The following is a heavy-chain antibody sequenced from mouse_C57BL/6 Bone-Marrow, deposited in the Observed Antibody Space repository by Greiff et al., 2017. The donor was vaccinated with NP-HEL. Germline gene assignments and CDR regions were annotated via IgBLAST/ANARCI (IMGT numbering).Heavy chain of an antibody. J-gene: IGHJ4*01. V-gene: IGHV1-64*01. D-gene: IGHD1-1*01. CDR3: AREGYYYGSSYAMDY. CDR1: GYTFTSYW. Sequence: QVQLQQPGAELVKPGASVKLSCKASGYTFTSYWMHWVKQRPGQGLEWIGMIHPNSGSTNYNEKFKSKATLTVDKSSSTAYMQLSSLTSEDSAVYYCAREGYYYGSSYAMDYWGQGTSVTASS. CDR2: IHPNSGST.